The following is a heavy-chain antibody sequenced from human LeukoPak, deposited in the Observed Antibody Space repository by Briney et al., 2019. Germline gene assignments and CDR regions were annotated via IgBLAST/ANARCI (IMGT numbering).Heavy chain of an antibody. D-gene: IGHD1-26*01. CDR3: ARGKSGSYVTRGYFDY. Sequence: SETLSLTCAVYGGSFSGYYWSWIRQPPGKGLEWIGEINHSGSTNYNPSLKSRVTISVDTSKNQFSLKLSSVTAADTAVCYCARGKSGSYVTRGYFDYWGQGTLVTVSS. CDR1: GGSFSGYY. J-gene: IGHJ4*02. CDR2: INHSGST. V-gene: IGHV4-34*01.